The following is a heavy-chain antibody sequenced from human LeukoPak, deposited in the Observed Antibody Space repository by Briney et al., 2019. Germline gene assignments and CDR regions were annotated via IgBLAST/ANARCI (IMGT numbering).Heavy chain of an antibody. CDR3: ARGRGAGPYYFDY. CDR1: GFTFSSYA. D-gene: IGHD6-19*01. Sequence: GGSLRLSCAASGFTFSSYAMHWVRQAPGKGLEWVAVISYDGSNKYYADSVKGRFTISRDNSKNTLYLQMNSLRAEDTAVYYCARGRGAGPYYFDYWGQGTLVTVSS. J-gene: IGHJ4*02. CDR2: ISYDGSNK. V-gene: IGHV3-30-3*01.